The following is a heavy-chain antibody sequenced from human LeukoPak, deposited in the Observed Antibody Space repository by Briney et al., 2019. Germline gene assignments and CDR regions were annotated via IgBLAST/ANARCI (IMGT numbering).Heavy chain of an antibody. J-gene: IGHJ3*02. Sequence: ASVKGSCKASGRTFSSYATSWVRQAPGQGLEWMGGIIPIFGTANYAQKFQGRVTITADESTSTAYMELSSLRSEDTAVYYCARTCSSTSCHDSFDIWGQGTMVTVSS. CDR1: GRTFSSYA. D-gene: IGHD2-2*01. CDR2: IIPIFGTA. V-gene: IGHV1-69*13. CDR3: ARTCSSTSCHDSFDI.